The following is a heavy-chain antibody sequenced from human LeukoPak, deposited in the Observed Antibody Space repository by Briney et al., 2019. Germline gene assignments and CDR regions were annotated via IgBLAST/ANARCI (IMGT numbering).Heavy chain of an antibody. Sequence: SETLSLTCTVSGGSISSYYWSWIRQPPGKGLGWIGYIYTSGSTNYNPSLKSRVTISVDTSKNQFSLKLSSVTAADTAVYYCARQIYSYGPRNWFDPWGQGTLVTVSS. CDR3: ARQIYSYGPRNWFDP. V-gene: IGHV4-4*09. J-gene: IGHJ5*02. CDR2: IYTSGST. D-gene: IGHD5-18*01. CDR1: GGSISSYY.